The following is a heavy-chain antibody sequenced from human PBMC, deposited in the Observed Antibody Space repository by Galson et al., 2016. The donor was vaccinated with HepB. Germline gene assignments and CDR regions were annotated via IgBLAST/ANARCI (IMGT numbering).Heavy chain of an antibody. V-gene: IGHV1-24*01. CDR3: ATGTPGYCSGTSCYSYYYYMDV. CDR2: FDSEDDET. CDR1: GYTLTKLS. Sequence: SVKVSCKVSGYTLTKLSMHWVRQAPGKGLEWMVSFDSEDDETMYAHKFQGRVTMTEDTSTDTAYMELSSLRSDDTAVYYCATGTPGYCSGTSCYSYYYYMDVWGKGTTVTVSS. J-gene: IGHJ6*03. D-gene: IGHD2-2*01.